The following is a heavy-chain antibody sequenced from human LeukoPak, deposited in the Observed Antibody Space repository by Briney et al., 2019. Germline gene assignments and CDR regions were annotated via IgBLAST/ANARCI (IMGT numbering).Heavy chain of an antibody. CDR2: IWADGSNK. CDR1: AFTFSNYG. D-gene: IGHD3-10*01. CDR3: AKRIDGSPNTFNF. Sequence: GGSLRLSCATSAFTFSNYGMHWVRQAPGKGLEWVAVIWADGSNKNYADSVKGRFTISRENSKNTLYLQMDSLRAEDTGIYYCAKRIDGSPNTFNFWGQGTMVTVSS. V-gene: IGHV3-33*03. J-gene: IGHJ3*01.